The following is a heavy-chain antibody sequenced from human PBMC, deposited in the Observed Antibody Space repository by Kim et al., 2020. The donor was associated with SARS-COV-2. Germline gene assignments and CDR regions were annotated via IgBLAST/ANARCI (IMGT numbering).Heavy chain of an antibody. CDR1: GFTLSSYD. V-gene: IGHV3-48*03. D-gene: IGHD3-16*01. CDR3: ARDADGGIRGVL. Sequence: GGSLRLSCVASGFTLSSYDVNWVRQVPGKGLEWLSYISSSGSPMFYADSLRGRFTVSRDNAKNTLYLQVNSLRGEDTAVYYCARDADGGIRGVLWGQGTQVTVPS. CDR2: ISSSGSPM. J-gene: IGHJ4*02.